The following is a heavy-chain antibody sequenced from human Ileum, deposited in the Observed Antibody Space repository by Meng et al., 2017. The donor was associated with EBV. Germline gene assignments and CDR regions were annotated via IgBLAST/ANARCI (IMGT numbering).Heavy chain of an antibody. J-gene: IGHJ4*02. D-gene: IGHD4-17*01. CDR3: ARGRGYGDYGSLY. V-gene: IGHV4-34*01. CDR1: GGSFSGYY. Sequence: QVQLPQWGAGLLKPAETLSPTCAVYGGSFSGYYWSWIRQPPGKGLEWIGEINHSGSTNYNPSLKSRVTISVDTSKNQFSLKLSSVTAADTAVYYCARGRGYGDYGSLYWGQGTLVTVSS. CDR2: INHSGST.